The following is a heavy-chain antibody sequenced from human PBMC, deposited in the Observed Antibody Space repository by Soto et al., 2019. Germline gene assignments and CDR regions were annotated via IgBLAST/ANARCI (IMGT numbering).Heavy chain of an antibody. CDR2: IYYSGST. J-gene: IGHJ4*02. CDR3: ARHRRDYYDSSGLGLVFDY. V-gene: IGHV4-39*01. CDR1: GGSISSSSYY. D-gene: IGHD3-22*01. Sequence: SETLSLTCTVSGGSISSSSYYWGWIRQPPGKGLEWIGSIYYSGSTYYKPSLKSRVTISVDTSKNQFSLKLSSVTAADTAVYFCARHRRDYYDSSGLGLVFDYWGQGTLVTVSS.